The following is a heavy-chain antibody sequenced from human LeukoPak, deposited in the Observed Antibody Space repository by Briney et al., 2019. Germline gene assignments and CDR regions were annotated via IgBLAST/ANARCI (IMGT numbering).Heavy chain of an antibody. V-gene: IGHV3-23*01. Sequence: GGSLRLSCAAPGFTFSSYAMSWVRQAPGKGLEWVSGVSSSGSNTYYADSVKGRFTISRDNSKNTLYLQLNSLRAEDTAVYYCARADYYDSSGYYSLFDYWGQGTLVTVSS. D-gene: IGHD3-22*01. CDR1: GFTFSSYA. CDR2: VSSSGSNT. CDR3: ARADYYDSSGYYSLFDY. J-gene: IGHJ4*02.